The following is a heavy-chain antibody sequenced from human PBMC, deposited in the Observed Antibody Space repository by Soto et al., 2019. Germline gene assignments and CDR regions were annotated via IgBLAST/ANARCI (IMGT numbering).Heavy chain of an antibody. J-gene: IGHJ5*01. CDR1: GLTVSGKKY. Sequence: DVQLVESGGGLIQPGGSLRLSCVASGLTVSGKKYMAWFRQAPGKGPEWVASISSSTSYVYYADSVKGRFSISRDNAKNILYLEMYALRIEDTAVYYCARDPSEGRVGNWFESWGQGTLVTVSS. V-gene: IGHV3-21*02. CDR2: ISSSTSYV. CDR3: ARDPSEGRVGNWFES. D-gene: IGHD2-2*01.